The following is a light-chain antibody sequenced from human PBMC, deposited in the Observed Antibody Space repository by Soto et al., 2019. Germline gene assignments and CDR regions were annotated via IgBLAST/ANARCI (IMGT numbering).Light chain of an antibody. CDR3: SSYTNINTRARV. Sequence: QSALTQPASVSGSPGQSITISCTGTSGDIGSYNRVSWYQQHPGKAPKLIIYEVTDRPSGVSNRFSGSKSGNTASLTISGLQAEDEAEYYCSSYTNINTRARVFGTATKVTAL. J-gene: IGLJ1*01. CDR2: EVT. V-gene: IGLV2-14*01. CDR1: SGDIGSYNR.